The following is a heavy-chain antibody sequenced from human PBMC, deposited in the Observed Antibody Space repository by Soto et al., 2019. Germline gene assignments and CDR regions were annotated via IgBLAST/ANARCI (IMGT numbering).Heavy chain of an antibody. J-gene: IGHJ4*02. CDR2: VSHDGRNT. D-gene: IGHD6-19*01. Sequence: VQLVESGGGVVQPGRSLRLSCAASGFTFSDYAMHWVRQATVKGLEWVAVVSHDGRNTHYADSVKGRFTISRDSSKNTVSLEMTSLRAEDTAVYYCAKGGRQWLVTSDFNYWGQGALVTVSS. CDR1: GFTFSDYA. CDR3: AKGGRQWLVTSDFNY. V-gene: IGHV3-30*18.